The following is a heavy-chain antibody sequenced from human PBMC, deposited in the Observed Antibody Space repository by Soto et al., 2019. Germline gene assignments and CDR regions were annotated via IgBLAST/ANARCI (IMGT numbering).Heavy chain of an antibody. CDR3: ASASGSGWYAYYFDY. CDR2: ISYDGSNK. V-gene: IGHV3-30*03. D-gene: IGHD6-19*01. J-gene: IGHJ4*02. CDR1: GFTFSSYG. Sequence: GGSLRLSCAASGFTFSSYGMHCVRQAPGKGLEWVAVISYDGSNKYYADSVKGRFTISRDNSKNTLYLQMNSLRAEDTAVYYCASASGSGWYAYYFDYWGQGTLVTVSS.